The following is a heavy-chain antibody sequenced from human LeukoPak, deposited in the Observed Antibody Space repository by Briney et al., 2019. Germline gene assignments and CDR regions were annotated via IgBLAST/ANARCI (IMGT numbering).Heavy chain of an antibody. CDR3: ARFVEWPPERLDY. V-gene: IGHV1-2*02. D-gene: IGHD3-3*01. CDR1: GYTFTSYG. J-gene: IGHJ4*02. CDR2: INPNSGGT. Sequence: ASVKVSCKASGYTFTSYGISWVRQAPGQGLEWMGWINPNSGGTNYAQKFQGRVTMTRDTSISTAYMELSRLRSDDTAVYYCARFVEWPPERLDYWGQGTLVTVSS.